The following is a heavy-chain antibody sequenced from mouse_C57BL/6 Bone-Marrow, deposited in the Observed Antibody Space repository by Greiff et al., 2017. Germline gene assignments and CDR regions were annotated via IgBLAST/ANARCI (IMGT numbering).Heavy chain of an antibody. CDR1: GFNIKDDY. J-gene: IGHJ2*01. Sequence: VQLKQSGAELVRPGASVTLSCTASGFNIKDDYMHWVKQRPEQGLEWIGWIDPENGDTEYASKFQGKATITADTSSNTAYLQLSSLTSEDTAVYYCTHYYYGSYYFDYWGQGTTLTVSS. D-gene: IGHD1-1*01. CDR3: THYYYGSYYFDY. V-gene: IGHV14-4*01. CDR2: IDPENGDT.